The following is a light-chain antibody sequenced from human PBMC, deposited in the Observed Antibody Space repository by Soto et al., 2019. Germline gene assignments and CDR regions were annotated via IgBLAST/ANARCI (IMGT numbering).Light chain of an antibody. Sequence: DIQMTQSPSSVSASVGDTVTITCRASQGFSSWLAWYQQKPGKAPNLLIYAASSLQSGVPSRFTGSGSGTDFTLTITSLQPEDFATYYCQQANRFPLTFGQGTRLEIK. J-gene: IGKJ5*01. CDR3: QQANRFPLT. CDR1: QGFSSW. CDR2: AAS. V-gene: IGKV1-12*01.